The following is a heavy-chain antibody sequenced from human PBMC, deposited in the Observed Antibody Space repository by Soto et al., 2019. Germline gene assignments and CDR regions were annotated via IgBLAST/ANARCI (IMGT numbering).Heavy chain of an antibody. CDR1: GYTFTSYG. V-gene: IGHV1-18*04. D-gene: IGHD3-3*01. J-gene: IGHJ5*02. CDR3: AGFLEWLQNWFDT. CDR2: ISAYNGNT. Sequence: CASVKVSCKASGYTFTSYGISWVRQAPGQGLEWMGWISAYNGNTNYAQKLQGRVTMTTDTSTSTAYMELRSLRSDDTAVYYCAGFLEWLQNWFDTCGQGPLVIVSS.